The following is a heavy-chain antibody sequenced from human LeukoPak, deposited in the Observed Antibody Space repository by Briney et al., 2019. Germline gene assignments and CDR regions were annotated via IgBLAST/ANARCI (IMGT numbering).Heavy chain of an antibody. CDR3: AKDRRIYYGSGSYHPYDY. Sequence: PGGSLRLSCAASGFTFSSYGMHWVRQAPGKGLEWVAFIRYDGSSKYYADSVKGRFTISRDNSKNTLYLQMNSLRAEDTAVYYCAKDRRIYYGSGSYHPYDYWGQGTLVTVSS. CDR1: GFTFSSYG. J-gene: IGHJ4*02. CDR2: IRYDGSSK. D-gene: IGHD3-10*01. V-gene: IGHV3-30*02.